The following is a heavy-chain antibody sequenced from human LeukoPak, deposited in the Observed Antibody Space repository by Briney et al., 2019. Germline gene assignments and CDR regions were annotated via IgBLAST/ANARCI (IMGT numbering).Heavy chain of an antibody. Sequence: ASVKVSCKASGGTFSSYAISWVRQAPGQGLEWMGGIIPIFGTANYAQKFQGRVTITADESTSTAYMELSSLRSEDTAVYYCARGAGYCSSTSCYIVYDYYYYGMDVWGLGTTVTVSS. CDR3: ARGAGYCSSTSCYIVYDYYYYGMDV. CDR2: IIPIFGTA. D-gene: IGHD2-2*02. V-gene: IGHV1-69*01. J-gene: IGHJ6*02. CDR1: GGTFSSYA.